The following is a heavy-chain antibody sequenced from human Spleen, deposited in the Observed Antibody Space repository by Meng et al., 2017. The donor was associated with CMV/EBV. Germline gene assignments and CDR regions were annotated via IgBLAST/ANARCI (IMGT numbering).Heavy chain of an antibody. V-gene: IGHV4-30-4*08. J-gene: IGHJ5*02. CDR3: ARSRAGQTGWFDP. CDR1: GGSISNGNYY. Sequence: AQVQEAGPVLVKPSQTLALTCTFSGGSISNGNYYWSWIRQPPGKGLEWIGYIYYSGSTYYNPSLKGRVTISVDTSKNQFSLKLSSVTAADTAVYYCARSRAGQTGWFDPWGQGTLVTVSS. CDR2: IYYSGST. D-gene: IGHD3-10*01.